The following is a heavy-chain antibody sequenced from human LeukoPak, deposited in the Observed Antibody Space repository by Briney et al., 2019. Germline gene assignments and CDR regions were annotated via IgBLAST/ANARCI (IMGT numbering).Heavy chain of an antibody. D-gene: IGHD6-13*01. Sequence: ASVKVSCKASGYTFTGYYMHWVRQAPGQGLEWMGWINPNSGGTNYAQKFQGRVTMTRDTSISTAYMELSSLRSEDTAVYYCATGGGIAAAAPTPLFDYWGQGTLVTVSS. CDR1: GYTFTGYY. CDR3: ATGGGIAAAAPTPLFDY. V-gene: IGHV1-2*02. J-gene: IGHJ4*02. CDR2: INPNSGGT.